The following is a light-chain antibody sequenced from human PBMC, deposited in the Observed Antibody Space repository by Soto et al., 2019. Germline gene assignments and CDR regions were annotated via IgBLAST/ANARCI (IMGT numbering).Light chain of an antibody. J-gene: IGKJ5*01. CDR1: QSINSN. Sequence: TQSPATLSVSPGDRATLSCRASQSINSNLAWYQQQPGQAPRLLIYGASTRATGIPDRFSGSGSGTDFTLTISRLEPEDFAVFYCQQYAVSPITFGQGTRLEIK. CDR2: GAS. V-gene: IGKV3-20*01. CDR3: QQYAVSPIT.